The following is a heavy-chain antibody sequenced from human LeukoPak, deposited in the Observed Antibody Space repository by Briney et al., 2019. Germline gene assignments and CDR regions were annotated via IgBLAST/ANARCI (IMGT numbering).Heavy chain of an antibody. J-gene: IGHJ4*02. CDR3: ARGPWFGEFFPEYFDY. V-gene: IGHV5-51*01. Sequence: GESLKISCKGSGYSFTSYWIGWVRPMPGKGLEWMGIIYPGDSDTRYSPSFQGQVTISADKFISTAYLQWSSLKASDTAMYYCARGPWFGEFFPEYFDYWGQGTQVTVSS. CDR2: IYPGDSDT. D-gene: IGHD3-10*01. CDR1: GYSFTSYW.